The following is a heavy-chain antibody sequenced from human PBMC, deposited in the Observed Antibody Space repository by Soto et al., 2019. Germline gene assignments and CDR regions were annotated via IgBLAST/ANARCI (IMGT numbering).Heavy chain of an antibody. CDR2: ISGSGSST. CDR1: GFTFSSYA. D-gene: IGHD1-26*01. Sequence: EVQLLESGGGLVQPGGSLRLSCAASGFTFSSYAMSWVRQAPGKGLEWVSAISGSGSSTYYADSVKGRFTISRDNSKNTLYLQMNSLRAADTAVYYCAKGIVGPMAPGMAVWGQGTTVTVSS. J-gene: IGHJ6*02. V-gene: IGHV3-23*01. CDR3: AKGIVGPMAPGMAV.